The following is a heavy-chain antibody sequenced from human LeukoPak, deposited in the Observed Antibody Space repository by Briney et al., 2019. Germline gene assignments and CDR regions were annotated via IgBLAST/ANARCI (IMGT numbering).Heavy chain of an antibody. Sequence: GGSLRLSCTASGFTFSSYDMHWVRQAPGKGLEWVASIVSGSGYIYYADSAKGRFTISRDNAKNSLYLQMNSLRAEDTAMYYCAREFLESSGWFYWGQGTLVTVSS. D-gene: IGHD6-19*01. V-gene: IGHV3-21*01. CDR1: GFTFSSYD. CDR2: IVSGSGYI. J-gene: IGHJ4*02. CDR3: AREFLESSGWFY.